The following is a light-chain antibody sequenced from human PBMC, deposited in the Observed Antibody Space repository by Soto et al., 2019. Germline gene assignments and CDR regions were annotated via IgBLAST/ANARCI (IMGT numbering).Light chain of an antibody. CDR3: KQSYRTPRT. CDR1: QGISSW. CDR2: AAY. V-gene: IGKV1-12*01. Sequence: DIQMTQSPSSVSASVGDRVTITRRASQGISSWLAWYQQKPGKAHKLLIYAAYSLQSGVQSRFSGSGSGTDFTLTISSLQPEDFATYYCKQSYRTPRTFGQGTKVDIK. J-gene: IGKJ1*01.